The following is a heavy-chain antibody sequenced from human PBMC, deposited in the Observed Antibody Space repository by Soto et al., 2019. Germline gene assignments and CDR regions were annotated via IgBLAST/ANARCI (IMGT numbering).Heavy chain of an antibody. CDR1: VFTFSSYA. Sequence: GSLRLSCAASVFTFSSYAVSRVRQAPGKGQEWISSISGSGSTIYYADSVKGRFTISRDNSNNTLYLQRSSLRDEDTAVYYCAKVVYDYDSSGYYYFDSRGKGTLVTVSS. D-gene: IGHD3-22*01. CDR3: AKVVYDYDSSGYYYFDS. V-gene: IGHV3-23*01. CDR2: ISGSGSTI. J-gene: IGHJ4*02.